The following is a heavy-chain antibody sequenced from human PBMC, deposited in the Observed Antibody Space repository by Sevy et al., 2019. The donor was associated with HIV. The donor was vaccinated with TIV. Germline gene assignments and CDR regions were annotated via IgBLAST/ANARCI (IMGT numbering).Heavy chain of an antibody. Sequence: GGSLRLSCAASGFTFSSYGMHWVRQAPGKGLEWVAFIRYDGSNKYYADSVKGRFTISRDNSKNTLYLQMNSLRVEETAVYYCAKALYYDFWSGYYTFGNTYYYYGMDVWGQGTTVTVSS. J-gene: IGHJ6*02. CDR2: IRYDGSNK. CDR3: AKALYYDFWSGYYTFGNTYYYYGMDV. CDR1: GFTFSSYG. D-gene: IGHD3-3*01. V-gene: IGHV3-30*02.